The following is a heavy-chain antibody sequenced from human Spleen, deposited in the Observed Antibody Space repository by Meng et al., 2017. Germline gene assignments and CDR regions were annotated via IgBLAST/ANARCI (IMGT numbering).Heavy chain of an antibody. V-gene: IGHV4-34*01. J-gene: IGHJ4*02. Sequence: QVQLQQWGPGLFKPSETLSLTCAVYGSSFSGYYWTWIRQPPGKGLEWIGEINHSGSTRYNPSLKSRVTISVDTSKNQFSLNLTSMTAADTAVYYCAGGGGNYYLDYWGQGTLVTVSS. CDR3: AGGGGNYYLDY. D-gene: IGHD1-1*01. CDR2: INHSGST. CDR1: GSSFSGYY.